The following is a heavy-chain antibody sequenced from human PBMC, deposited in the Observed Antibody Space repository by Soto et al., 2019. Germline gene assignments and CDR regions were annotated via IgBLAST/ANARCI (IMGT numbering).Heavy chain of an antibody. Sequence: SETLSLTCIVSNGSISHYYWTWIRQPPGKGLEWIGYIHYSGSTYYNPSLKSRVTISVDTSKNQFSLKLSSVTVADTAVYYCARDDWLFSRDHWGQGTRFTVSS. D-gene: IGHD3-9*01. V-gene: IGHV4-59*01. CDR2: IHYSGST. CDR3: ARDDWLFSRDH. J-gene: IGHJ4*02. CDR1: NGSISHYY.